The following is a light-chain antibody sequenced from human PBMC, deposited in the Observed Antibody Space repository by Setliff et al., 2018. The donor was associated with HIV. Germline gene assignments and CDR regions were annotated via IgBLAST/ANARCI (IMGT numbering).Light chain of an antibody. CDR2: DVS. CDR3: SSNTSSGTLV. V-gene: IGLV2-14*01. CDR1: SSDIGAYNY. J-gene: IGLJ1*01. Sequence: QSVLTQPASVSGSPGQSITISCTGTSSDIGAYNYVSWYQQHPGKAPKLMIYDVSSRPSGVSNRFSGSKSGNTASLTISGLQAEDEADYYCSSNTSSGTLVFGTGTKVTVL.